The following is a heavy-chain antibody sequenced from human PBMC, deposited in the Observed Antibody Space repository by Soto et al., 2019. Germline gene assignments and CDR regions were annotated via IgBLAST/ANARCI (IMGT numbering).Heavy chain of an antibody. CDR1: GGSINTFY. J-gene: IGHJ4*02. CDR2: IFSSGST. V-gene: IGHV4-4*07. Sequence: PETLSLTCTVSGGSINTFYWSWVRQPAGKGLEWIGRIFSSGSTSFNPSLESRVAMSVDTSKNHFSLNLSSVTAADLAVYYCAREGSYSAYNFAHGIQLWSFDFWGQGALVTVSS. CDR3: AREGSYSAYNFAHGIQLWSFDF. D-gene: IGHD5-12*01.